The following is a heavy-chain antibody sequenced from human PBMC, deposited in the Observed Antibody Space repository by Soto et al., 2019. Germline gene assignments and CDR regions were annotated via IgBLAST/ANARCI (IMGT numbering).Heavy chain of an antibody. CDR2: VYSTGST. Sequence: KASETLSLTCTVSGGSMNNYYWSWIRQTPGKGLEWIGYVYSTGSTNYNPSVKSRVTISIDTSQNQFSLILTSVTAADTAVYYCARGAVATILPSWGQGILVTVSS. CDR1: GGSMNNYY. J-gene: IGHJ5*02. D-gene: IGHD5-12*01. V-gene: IGHV4-59*01. CDR3: ARGAVATILPS.